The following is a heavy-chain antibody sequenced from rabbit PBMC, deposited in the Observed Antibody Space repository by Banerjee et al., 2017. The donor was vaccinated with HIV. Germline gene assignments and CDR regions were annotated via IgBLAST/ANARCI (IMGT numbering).Heavy chain of an antibody. CDR3: ARGYDDYDARLDL. J-gene: IGHJ3*01. Sequence: QLVESGGGLVTLGGSLKLSCKASGIDFSSYGISWVRQAPGKGLESIAYIYPDYDITDYASWVNGRFTISLDNAQNTVYLQLNSLTAADTATYFCARGYDDYDARLDLWGPGTLVTVS. CDR1: GIDFSSYG. CDR2: IYPDYDIT. V-gene: IGHV1S7*01. D-gene: IGHD2-1*01.